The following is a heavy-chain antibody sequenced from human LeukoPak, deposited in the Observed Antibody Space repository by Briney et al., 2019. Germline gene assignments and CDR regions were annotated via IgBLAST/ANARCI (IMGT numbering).Heavy chain of an antibody. CDR1: GFHFSDYS. D-gene: IGHD1-1*01. CDR3: ARDDNWGFDY. V-gene: IGHV3-48*04. CDR2: LDDRSDRKGAATT. Sequence: GGSLRLSCEVSGFHFSDYSMNWVRQAPGKGLEWISYLDDRSDRKGAATTSYADSVKGRFTISRDAAKNYLFLQMNSLTAEDTAVYYCARDDNWGFDYWGQGTLVTVSS. J-gene: IGHJ4*02.